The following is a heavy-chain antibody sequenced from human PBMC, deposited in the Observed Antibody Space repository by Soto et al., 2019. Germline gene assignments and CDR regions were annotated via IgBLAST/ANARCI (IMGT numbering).Heavy chain of an antibody. CDR3: ARDRQYAEVYYYYYGMDV. CDR1: GYTFTGYY. CDR2: INPNSGGT. J-gene: IGHJ6*02. D-gene: IGHD4-4*01. Sequence: QVQLVQSGAEVKKPGASVKVSCKASGYTFTGYYMHWVRQAPGQGLEWMGWINPNSGGTNYAQKFQGRVTMTRDTSISTAYMELSRLRSDDTAVYYCARDRQYAEVYYYYYGMDVWGQGTTVTVSS. V-gene: IGHV1-2*02.